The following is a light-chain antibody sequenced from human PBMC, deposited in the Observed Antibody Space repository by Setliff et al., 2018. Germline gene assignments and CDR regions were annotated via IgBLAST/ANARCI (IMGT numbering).Light chain of an antibody. CDR1: SSDVGNYNL. J-gene: IGLJ3*02. Sequence: QSVLAQPASVSGSPGQSITISCTGTSSDVGNYNLVFWYQQHPGKAPKPIIYEVAKRSSGVSDRFSGSKSGNTASLTISGLQSEDEADYHCCSYAGSRTGVFGGGTK. V-gene: IGLV2-23*02. CDR2: EVA. CDR3: CSYAGSRTGV.